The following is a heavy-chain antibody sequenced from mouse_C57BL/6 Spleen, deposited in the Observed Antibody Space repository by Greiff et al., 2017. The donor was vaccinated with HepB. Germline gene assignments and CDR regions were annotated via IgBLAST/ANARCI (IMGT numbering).Heavy chain of an antibody. J-gene: IGHJ4*01. CDR2: INPNNGGT. D-gene: IGHD2-3*01. V-gene: IGHV1-22*01. CDR1: GYTFTDYN. Sequence: EVQLQESGPELVKPGASVKMSCKASGYTFTDYNMHWVKQSHGKSLEWIGYINPNNGGTSYNQKFKGKATLTVNKSSSTAYMELRSLTSEDSAVYYCASHDGYYVGYAMDYWGQGTSVTVSS. CDR3: ASHDGYYVGYAMDY.